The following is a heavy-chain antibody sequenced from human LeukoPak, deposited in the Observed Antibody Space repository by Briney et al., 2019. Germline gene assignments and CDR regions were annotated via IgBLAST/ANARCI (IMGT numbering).Heavy chain of an antibody. CDR2: ISSSGSTI. J-gene: IGHJ2*01. CDR3: ARDRSMSGWYIDL. V-gene: IGHV3-11*04. CDR1: GFTFSDYY. Sequence: SGGSLRLSCAASGFTFSDYYMSWIRQAPGKGLEWVSYISSSGSTIYYADSVKGRFTISRDNSKNTLYLQVNSLRAEDTAVYYCARDRSMSGWYIDLWGRGTLVTVSS. D-gene: IGHD2/OR15-2a*01.